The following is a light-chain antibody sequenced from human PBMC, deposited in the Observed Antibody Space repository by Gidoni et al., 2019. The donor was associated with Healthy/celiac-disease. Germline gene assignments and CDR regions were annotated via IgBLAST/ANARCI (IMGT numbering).Light chain of an antibody. CDR2: LGS. CDR3: MQALQTPWT. J-gene: IGKJ1*01. V-gene: IGKV2-28*01. CDR1: QSLLHSNGYNY. Sequence: DTGMTQSPLSLPVTPGEPAPISCRSSQSLLHSNGYNYLDWYLQKPGQSPQLLIYLGSNRASGVPDRFSGSGSGTDFTLKISRVEAEDVGVYYCMQALQTPWTFGQGTKVEIK.